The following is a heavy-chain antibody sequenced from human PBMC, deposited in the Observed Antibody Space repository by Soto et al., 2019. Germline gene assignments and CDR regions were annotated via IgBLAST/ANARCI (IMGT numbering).Heavy chain of an antibody. J-gene: IGHJ4*02. V-gene: IGHV4-34*01. D-gene: IGHD6-25*01. CDR2: INHSGST. CDR1: GGSFSGYY. Sequence: SETLSLTCAVYGGSFSGYYWSWIRQPPGKGLEWIGEINHSGSTNYNPSLKSRVTMSVDTSKTQFSLKVSSVTAADTAVYYCARGRITAAAGIFNYWGQGTLVTVSS. CDR3: ARGRITAAAGIFNY.